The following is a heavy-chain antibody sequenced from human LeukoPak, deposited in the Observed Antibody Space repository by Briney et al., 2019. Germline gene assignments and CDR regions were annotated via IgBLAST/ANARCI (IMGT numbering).Heavy chain of an antibody. CDR3: ARREATDYYDSSHAFDI. V-gene: IGHV4-38-2*02. J-gene: IGHJ3*02. CDR2: IYHSGST. CDR1: GYSISSGYY. Sequence: PSETLSLTCTVSGYSISSGYYWGWIRQPPGKGLEWIGRIYHSGSTYYNPSLKSLVTISVDTSKNQFSLKLRSVTAADTAVYYCARREATDYYDSSHAFDIWGQGTMVTVSS. D-gene: IGHD3-22*01.